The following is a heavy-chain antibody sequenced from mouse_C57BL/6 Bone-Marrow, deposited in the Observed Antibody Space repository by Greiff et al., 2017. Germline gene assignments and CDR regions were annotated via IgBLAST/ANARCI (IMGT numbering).Heavy chain of an antibody. D-gene: IGHD1-2*01. CDR2: ISSGGDYI. CDR1: GFTFSSYA. Sequence: EVQVVESGEGLVKPGGSLKLSCAASGFTFSSYAMSWVRQTPEKRLEWVAYISSGGDYIYYADTVKGRFTISRDNARNTLYLQMSSLKSEDTAMYYCTRDRTTAPFAYWGQGTLVTVSA. J-gene: IGHJ3*01. V-gene: IGHV5-9-1*02. CDR3: TRDRTTAPFAY.